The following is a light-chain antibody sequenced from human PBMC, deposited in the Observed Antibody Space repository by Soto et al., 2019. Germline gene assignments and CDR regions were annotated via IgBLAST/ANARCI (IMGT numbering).Light chain of an antibody. CDR2: DAS. Sequence: EIVLTRSPATLSLSPGERATLSCRASQSVSSYLAWYQQKPGQAPRLLIYDASNRATGIPARFSGSGSGTDFTITISSLEPEDFAVYYCQQRSNWPLTFGGGTKVEIK. CDR3: QQRSNWPLT. J-gene: IGKJ4*01. V-gene: IGKV3-11*01. CDR1: QSVSSY.